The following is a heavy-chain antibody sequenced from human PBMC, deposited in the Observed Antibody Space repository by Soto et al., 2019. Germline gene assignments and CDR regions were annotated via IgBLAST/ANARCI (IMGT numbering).Heavy chain of an antibody. Sequence: ASVKVSCKASGYTFTSYDINWVRQATGQGLEWMGWMNPNSGNTGYAQKFQGRVTMTRNTSISTAYMELSSLRSEDTAVYYCAKDLPYPAVTTVTTYFNYHWFDPWGQGTLVTVSS. J-gene: IGHJ5*02. CDR2: MNPNSGNT. V-gene: IGHV1-8*01. D-gene: IGHD4-17*01. CDR1: GYTFTSYD. CDR3: AKDLPYPAVTTVTTYFNYHWFDP.